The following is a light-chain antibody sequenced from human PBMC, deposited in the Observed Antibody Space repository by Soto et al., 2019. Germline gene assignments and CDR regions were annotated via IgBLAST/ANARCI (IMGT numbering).Light chain of an antibody. CDR2: DVS. V-gene: IGKV3-11*01. J-gene: IGKJ1*01. CDR3: HHRSSWPAT. Sequence: ETVLTQSPATLSLSPGEGATLSCRASQSVGSALAWYQQKPGQAPRLLIHDVSIRATGVPARFSGSGSGTGFTLTISNLESEDFAVYYCHHRSSWPATFGKGTKVEI. CDR1: QSVGSA.